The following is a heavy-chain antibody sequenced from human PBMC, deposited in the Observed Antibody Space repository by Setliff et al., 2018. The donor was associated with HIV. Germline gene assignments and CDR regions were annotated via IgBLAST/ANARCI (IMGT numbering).Heavy chain of an antibody. D-gene: IGHD3-10*01. CDR1: GFTFDDYG. CDR2: INWNGGST. J-gene: IGHJ6*02. Sequence: PGGSLRLSCAASGFTFDDYGMSWVRQAPGKGLEWVSGINWNGGSTGYADSVKGRFTISRDNAKNSLYLQMNSLRAEDTALYCCARDLGTMVRGVIWSYYYGMDVWGQGTTVTVSS. CDR3: ARDLGTMVRGVIWSYYYGMDV. V-gene: IGHV3-20*04.